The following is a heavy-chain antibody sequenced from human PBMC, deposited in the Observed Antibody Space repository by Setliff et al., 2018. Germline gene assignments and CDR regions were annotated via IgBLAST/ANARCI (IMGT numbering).Heavy chain of an antibody. D-gene: IGHD6-13*01. V-gene: IGHV1-8*01. CDR2: MNPNSGNT. CDR3: ATLIKYSSSWPHDAFDI. Sequence: ASVKVSCKASGYTFTSYDINWVRQATGQGLEWMGWMNPNSGNTGYAQKFQGRVTMTRNTSTSTAYMELSSLRSEDTAVYYCATLIKYSSSWPHDAFDIWGQGTMVTVS. CDR1: GYTFTSYD. J-gene: IGHJ3*02.